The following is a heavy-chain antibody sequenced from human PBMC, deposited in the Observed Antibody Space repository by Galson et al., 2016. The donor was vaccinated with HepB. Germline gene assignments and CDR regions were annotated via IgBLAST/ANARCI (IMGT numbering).Heavy chain of an antibody. CDR2: IIPIFGTT. V-gene: IGHV1-69*06. J-gene: IGHJ6*02. CDR3: ARGWIVGVFTAVDYYGMDV. Sequence: SVKVSCKASGGTFSSYAISWVRQAPGQGLEWMGKIIPIFGTTNYAQKFQGRVTITADKSTSTAYMELSSLRSEDTAVYYCARGWIVGVFTAVDYYGMDVWGQGTTVTVSS. CDR1: GGTFSSYA. D-gene: IGHD3-22*01.